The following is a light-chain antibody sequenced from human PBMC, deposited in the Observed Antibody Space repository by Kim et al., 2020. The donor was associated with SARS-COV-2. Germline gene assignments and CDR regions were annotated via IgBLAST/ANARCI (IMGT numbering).Light chain of an antibody. CDR1: QSVSSNH. CDR2: GAS. V-gene: IGKV3-20*01. Sequence: SPGERATLSCRASQSVSSNHLAWYHQKPGQAPKLLIYGASSRATGIPDRFSGSGSGTDFTITISRLEPEDFAVYYCQQYGSSPETFGQGTKVDIK. CDR3: QQYGSSPET. J-gene: IGKJ1*01.